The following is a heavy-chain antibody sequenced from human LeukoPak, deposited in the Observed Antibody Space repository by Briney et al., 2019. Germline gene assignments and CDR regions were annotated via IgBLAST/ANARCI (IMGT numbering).Heavy chain of an antibody. CDR2: ISAYNGNT. Sequence: ASVKVSCKASGYTFTSYGISWVRQAPGQGLEWMGWISAYNGNTNYAQKLQGRVTMTRNTSISTAYMELSSLRSEDTAVYYCASGSSGWYGGGDWGQGTLVTVSS. CDR1: GYTFTSYG. D-gene: IGHD6-19*01. CDR3: ASGSSGWYGGGD. V-gene: IGHV1-18*01. J-gene: IGHJ4*02.